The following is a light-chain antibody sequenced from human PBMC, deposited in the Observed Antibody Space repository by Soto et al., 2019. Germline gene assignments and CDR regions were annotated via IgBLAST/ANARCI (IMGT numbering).Light chain of an antibody. V-gene: IGKV3-11*01. CDR2: DAS. CDR1: QSVRSQ. Sequence: EIELTQSPATLSLSPGERATLSCRASQSVRSQLAWYQQKPGQAPRLLIYDASNRATGIPARFSGSGSGTDFTLTISSLEPEDFAVYYCQQRSNWPRGTFGQGTKVEI. CDR3: QQRSNWPRGT. J-gene: IGKJ2*01.